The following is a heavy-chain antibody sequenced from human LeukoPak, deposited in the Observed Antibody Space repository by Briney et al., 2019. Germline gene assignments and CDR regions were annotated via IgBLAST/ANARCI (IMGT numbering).Heavy chain of an antibody. Sequence: ASVKVSCKASGGTFSSYAISWVRQAPGQGLEWMGGIIPIFGTANYAQKFQGRVTMTRDTSISTAYMELNRLKSDDAAVYYCARPGDTMVRGVMGSWGQGTLVTVSS. CDR2: IIPIFGTA. CDR3: ARPGDTMVRGVMGS. J-gene: IGHJ4*02. D-gene: IGHD3-10*01. V-gene: IGHV1-69*06. CDR1: GGTFSSYA.